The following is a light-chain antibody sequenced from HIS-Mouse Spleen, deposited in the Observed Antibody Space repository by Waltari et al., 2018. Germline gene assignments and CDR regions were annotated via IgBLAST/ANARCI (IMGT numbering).Light chain of an antibody. CDR3: CSYAGSSTWV. CDR2: EGS. Sequence: QSALTQPASVSGSPGQSITISCTGTSSDVGSYNLVSWYQQHPGKAPKLMVYEGSTRPSGVSHLFSGSKSGNTAYLTISALQAEDEADYSCCSYAGSSTWVFGGGTKLTVL. V-gene: IGLV2-23*01. CDR1: SSDVGSYNL. J-gene: IGLJ3*02.